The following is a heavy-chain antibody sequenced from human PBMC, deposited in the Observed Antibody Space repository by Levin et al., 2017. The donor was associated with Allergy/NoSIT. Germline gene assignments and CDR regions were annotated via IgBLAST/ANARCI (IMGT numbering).Heavy chain of an antibody. CDR2: ISSSSSTI. Sequence: GGSLRLSCAASGFTFSSYSMNWVRQAPGKGLEWVSYISSSSSTIYYADSVKGRFTISRDNAKNSLYLQMNSLRAEDTAVYYCARDPRITMVRAFSYYGMDVWGQGTTVTVSS. V-gene: IGHV3-48*01. CDR3: ARDPRITMVRAFSYYGMDV. J-gene: IGHJ6*02. CDR1: GFTFSSYS. D-gene: IGHD3-10*01.